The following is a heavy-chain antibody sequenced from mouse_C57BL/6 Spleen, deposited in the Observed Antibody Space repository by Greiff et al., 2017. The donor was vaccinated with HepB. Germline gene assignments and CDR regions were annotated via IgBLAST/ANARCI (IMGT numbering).Heavy chain of an antibody. J-gene: IGHJ4*01. V-gene: IGHV5-17*01. CDR1: GFTFSDYG. CDR2: ISSGSSTI. D-gene: IGHD1-1*01. Sequence: EVMLVESGGGLVKPGGSLKLSCAASGFTFSDYGMHWVRQAPEKGLEWVAYISSGSSTIYYADTVKGRFTISRDNAKNTLFLQMTSLRSEDTAIYYCARPLLLYYAMDYWGQGTSVTVSS. CDR3: ARPLLLYYAMDY.